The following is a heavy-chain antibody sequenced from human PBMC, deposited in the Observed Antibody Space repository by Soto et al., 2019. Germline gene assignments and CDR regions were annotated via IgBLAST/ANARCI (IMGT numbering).Heavy chain of an antibody. J-gene: IGHJ5*02. CDR3: ARRSSLVRTYWFDP. V-gene: IGHV1-69*05. CDR2: IIPIFGTA. CDR1: GGTFSSYA. D-gene: IGHD6-6*01. Sequence: GASVKVSCKASGGTFSSYAISWVRQAPGQGLEWMGGIIPIFGTANYAQKFQGRVTMTRNTSISTAYMELSSLRSEDTAVYYCARRSSLVRTYWFDPWGQGTLVTVSS.